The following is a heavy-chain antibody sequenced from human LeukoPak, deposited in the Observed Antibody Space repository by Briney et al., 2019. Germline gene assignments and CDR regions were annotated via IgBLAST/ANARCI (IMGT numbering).Heavy chain of an antibody. Sequence: SETLSLTCTVSGGSISSYYWSWIRRPPGKGLEWIGYIYYTGTTNYNPSLNSRVTISVDTSKNQFSLKLSSVTAADTAVYYCARVNSAWYGALDYWGQGTMVTVSS. V-gene: IGHV4-59*01. J-gene: IGHJ4*02. CDR1: GGSISSYY. CDR3: ARVNSAWYGALDY. D-gene: IGHD6-19*01. CDR2: IYYTGTT.